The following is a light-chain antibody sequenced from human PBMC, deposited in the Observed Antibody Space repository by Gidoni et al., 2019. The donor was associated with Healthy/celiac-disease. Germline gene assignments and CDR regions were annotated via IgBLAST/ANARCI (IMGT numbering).Light chain of an antibody. Sequence: DIVMTQSPDSLAVSLGERATINCKSSQSVLYSSNNKNYLAWYQQKTGQPPKLLIYWASTRESGVPDRCSGSGSGTDFTLTISSLQAEDVAVYYCQQYYSTPVTFXQXTKLEIK. CDR2: WAS. CDR3: QQYYSTPVT. J-gene: IGKJ2*01. CDR1: QSVLYSSNNKNY. V-gene: IGKV4-1*01.